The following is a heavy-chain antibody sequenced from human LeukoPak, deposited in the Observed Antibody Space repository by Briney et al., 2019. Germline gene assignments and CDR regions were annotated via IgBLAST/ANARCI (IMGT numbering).Heavy chain of an antibody. Sequence: KPSQTLSLTCTVSGGSISSGSYYWSWIRQPAGKGLEWIGRIYTSGSTNYNPSLKSRVTISVDTSKNQFSLKLSSVTAADTAVYYCARGSGYEDYWGQGTLVTVSS. V-gene: IGHV4-61*02. D-gene: IGHD5-12*01. J-gene: IGHJ4*02. CDR1: GGSISSGSYY. CDR2: IYTSGST. CDR3: ARGSGYEDY.